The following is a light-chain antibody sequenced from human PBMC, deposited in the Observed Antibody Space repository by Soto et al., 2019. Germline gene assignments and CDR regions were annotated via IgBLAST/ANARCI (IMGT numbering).Light chain of an antibody. CDR3: SSYPGSNNLWV. J-gene: IGLJ2*01. CDR1: SSDVGGYNY. Sequence: QSALTQPPSASGSPGQSVTISCTGTSSDVGGYNYVSWYQQHPGKAPKLMIYEVSKRPSGVPDRFSGSKSGNTASLTVSGLQAEDEADYYCSSYPGSNNLWVFGGGTKLTFL. V-gene: IGLV2-8*01. CDR2: EVS.